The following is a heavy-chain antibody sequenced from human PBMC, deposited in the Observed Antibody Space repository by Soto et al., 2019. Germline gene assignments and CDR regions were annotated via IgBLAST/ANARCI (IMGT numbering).Heavy chain of an antibody. V-gene: IGHV1-69*13. J-gene: IGHJ6*02. CDR2: IIPIFGTA. Sequence: SVKVSCKAAGGTFSSYAISWVRQAPRQGLEWMGGIIPIFGTANYAQKFQGRVTITADESTSTAYMELSSLRSEDTAVYYCASANVDTDNPYYYGMDVWGQGTTVTVSS. CDR3: ASANVDTDNPYYYGMDV. D-gene: IGHD5-18*01. CDR1: GGTFSSYA.